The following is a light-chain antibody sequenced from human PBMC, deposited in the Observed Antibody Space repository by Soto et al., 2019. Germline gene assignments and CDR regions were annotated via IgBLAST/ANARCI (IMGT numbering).Light chain of an antibody. CDR3: QHYNSYSEA. J-gene: IGKJ1*01. V-gene: IGKV1-5*03. CDR2: KAS. Sequence: DIQMTQSPSTLSGSVGDRVTITCRASQTISSWLAWYQQKPGKAPKLLIYKASTLKRGVPSRFSGSGSGTESTLTISSLQPDDFATYYCQHYNSYSEAFGKGTKVELK. CDR1: QTISSW.